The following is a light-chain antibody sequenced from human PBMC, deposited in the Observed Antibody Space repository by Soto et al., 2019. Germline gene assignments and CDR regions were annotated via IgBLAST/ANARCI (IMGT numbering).Light chain of an antibody. CDR1: SNNVGGYDY. CDR2: DVT. V-gene: IGLV2-14*01. CDR3: SSYRSSGIPV. Sequence: QCALTQPASVSGSPGQSITIFCTGTSNNVGGYDYVSWYQQHPGKAPKLLIYDVTNRPSGVSNRFSGSKSGNTASLTISGLQAEDEADYYCSSYRSSGIPVFGGGTQLTVL. J-gene: IGLJ7*01.